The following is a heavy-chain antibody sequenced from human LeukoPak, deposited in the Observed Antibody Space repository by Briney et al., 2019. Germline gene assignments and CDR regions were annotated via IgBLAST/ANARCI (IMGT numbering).Heavy chain of an antibody. CDR2: ISPSGGTT. V-gene: IGHV1-46*01. J-gene: IGHJ4*02. CDR1: GYTFTNYY. D-gene: IGHD1-26*01. CDR3: ARDLSGNKYGHFDY. Sequence: ASVEASCKASGYTFTNYYFHWVRQAPGQGLEWMGIISPSGGTTNYAQKFQGRLTMTRDTSTSTVYMELSSLRSEDTAVYYCARDLSGNKYGHFDYRGQGTLVTVSS.